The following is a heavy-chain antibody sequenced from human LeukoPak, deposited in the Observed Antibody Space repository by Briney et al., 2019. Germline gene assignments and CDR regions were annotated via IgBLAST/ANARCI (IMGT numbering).Heavy chain of an antibody. CDR2: ISSSSSYI. CDR3: AGDNFVPTYAFDI. J-gene: IGHJ3*02. CDR1: GFTFDDYA. Sequence: GGSLRLSCAASGFTFDDYAMHWVRQAPGKGLEWVSSISSSSSYIYYADSVKGRFTISRDNAKNSLYLQMNSLRAEDTAVYYCAGDNFVPTYAFDIWGQGTMVTVSS. D-gene: IGHD1-1*01. V-gene: IGHV3-21*01.